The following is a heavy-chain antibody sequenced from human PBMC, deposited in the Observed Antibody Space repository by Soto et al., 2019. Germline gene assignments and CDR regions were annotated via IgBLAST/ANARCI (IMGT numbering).Heavy chain of an antibody. CDR1: GGSFSGYY. CDR2: INHSGST. CDR3: ARMWSGYNSP. D-gene: IGHD6-25*01. Sequence: SATLSLTCAVYGGSFSGYYWSWIRQPPGKGLEWIGEINHSGSTNYNPSLKSRVTISVDTSKNQFSLKLSSVTAADTAVYYCARMWSGYNSPWGQGTRVTVSS. J-gene: IGHJ5*02. V-gene: IGHV4-34*01.